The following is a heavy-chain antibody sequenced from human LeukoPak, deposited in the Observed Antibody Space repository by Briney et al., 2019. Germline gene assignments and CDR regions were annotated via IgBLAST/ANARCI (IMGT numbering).Heavy chain of an antibody. Sequence: GGSLRLSCAASGFTFSSYWMSWVRQAPGKGLEWVANIKQDGSEKYYVDSVKGRFTISRDNAKNSLYLQMNCLRAEDTAVYYCASGTRNTKSSGWYGRGYGGQGTLVTVSS. J-gene: IGHJ4*02. V-gene: IGHV3-7*01. CDR1: GFTFSSYW. CDR3: ASGTRNTKSSGWYGRGY. CDR2: IKQDGSEK. D-gene: IGHD6-19*01.